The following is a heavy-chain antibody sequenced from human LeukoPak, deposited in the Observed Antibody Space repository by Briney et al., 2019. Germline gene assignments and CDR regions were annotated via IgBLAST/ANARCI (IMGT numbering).Heavy chain of an antibody. J-gene: IGHJ4*02. V-gene: IGHV4-61*02. CDR3: AREWAYCGGDCSYFDY. CDR1: GGSISSGSYY. D-gene: IGHD2-21*01. CDR2: IYTSGST. Sequence: SETLSLTCTVSGGSISSGSYYWSWIRLPAGKGLEWIGRIYTSGSTNYNPSLKSRVTISVDTSKNQFSLKLSSVTAADTAVYYCAREWAYCGGDCSYFDYWGQGTLVTVSS.